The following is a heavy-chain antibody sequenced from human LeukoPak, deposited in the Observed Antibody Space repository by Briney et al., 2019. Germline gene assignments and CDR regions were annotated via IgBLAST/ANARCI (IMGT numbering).Heavy chain of an antibody. V-gene: IGHV4-4*07. J-gene: IGHJ3*02. D-gene: IGHD4-17*01. CDR2: VYTSGST. Sequence: PSETLSLTCTVSSGSISSYYWSWIRQPAGKGLEWIGRVYTSGSTNYNPSLKSRVTMSVDTSKNQFSLKLSSVTAADTAVYYCAKGGDYVPDAFDIWGQGTMVTVSS. CDR1: SGSISSYY. CDR3: AKGGDYVPDAFDI.